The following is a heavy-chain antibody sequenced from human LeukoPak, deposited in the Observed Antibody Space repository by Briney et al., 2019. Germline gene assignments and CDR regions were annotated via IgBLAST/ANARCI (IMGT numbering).Heavy chain of an antibody. D-gene: IGHD4-17*01. V-gene: IGHV4-39*07. CDR1: GGSISSSSYY. J-gene: IGHJ4*02. CDR3: ARGPRKAGDYDY. Sequence: SETLSLTCTVSGGSISSSSYYWGWIRQPPGKGLEWIGSIYYSGSTYYNPSLKSRVTISVDTSKNQFSLKLSSVTAADTAVYYCARGPRKAGDYDYWGQGTLVTVSS. CDR2: IYYSGST.